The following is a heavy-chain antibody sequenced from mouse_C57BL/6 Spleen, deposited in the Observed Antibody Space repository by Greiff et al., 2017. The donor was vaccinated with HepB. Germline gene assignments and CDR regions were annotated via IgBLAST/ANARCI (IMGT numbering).Heavy chain of an antibody. J-gene: IGHJ4*01. Sequence: QQSCKASGYTFTSYWMHWVKQRPGRGLEWIGRIDPNSGGTKYNEKFKSKATLTVDKPSSTAYMQLSSLTSEDSAVYYCARTLTTVVAADYWGQGTSVTVSS. CDR3: ARTLTTVVAADY. V-gene: IGHV1-72*01. D-gene: IGHD1-1*01. CDR2: IDPNSGGT. CDR1: GYTFTSYW.